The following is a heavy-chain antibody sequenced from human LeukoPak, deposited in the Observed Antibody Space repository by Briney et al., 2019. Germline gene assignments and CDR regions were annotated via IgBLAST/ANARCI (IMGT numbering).Heavy chain of an antibody. CDR2: INPDGSIK. Sequence: GGSLRLSCAASGFIFGGYWMSWIRQAPGRGLEWVANINPDGSIKYYVDSIKGRFTISRDNAKNSLYLQMNSLRAEDTAVYYCASGFLQWLYWGQGTLVTVSS. J-gene: IGHJ4*02. V-gene: IGHV3-7*01. CDR1: GFIFGGYW. D-gene: IGHD3-3*01. CDR3: ASGFLQWLY.